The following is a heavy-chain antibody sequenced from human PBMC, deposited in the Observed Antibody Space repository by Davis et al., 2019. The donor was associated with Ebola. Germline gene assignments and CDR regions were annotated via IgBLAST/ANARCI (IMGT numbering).Heavy chain of an antibody. V-gene: IGHV4-34*01. CDR3: ARHIVLMVYAQFDP. Sequence: MPSETLSLTCAVYGGSFSGYYWSWIRQPPGKGLEWIGEINHSGSTNYNPSLKSRVTISVDTSKNQFSLKLSSVTAADTAVYYCARHIVLMVYAQFDPWGQGTLVTVSS. J-gene: IGHJ5*02. CDR2: INHSGST. D-gene: IGHD2-8*01. CDR1: GGSFSGYY.